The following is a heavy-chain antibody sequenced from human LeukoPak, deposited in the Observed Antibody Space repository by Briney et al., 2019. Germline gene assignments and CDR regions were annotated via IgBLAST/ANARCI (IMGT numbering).Heavy chain of an antibody. Sequence: ASVKVSCKASGYTFTSYGISWVRQAPGQGLEWMGWISAYNGNTNYAQKLQGRVTMTTDTSTSTAYMEPRSLRSDDTAVYYCARDTPIAAAGTFHFDYWGQGTLVTVSS. CDR2: ISAYNGNT. CDR3: ARDTPIAAAGTFHFDY. J-gene: IGHJ4*02. CDR1: GYTFTSYG. D-gene: IGHD6-13*01. V-gene: IGHV1-18*01.